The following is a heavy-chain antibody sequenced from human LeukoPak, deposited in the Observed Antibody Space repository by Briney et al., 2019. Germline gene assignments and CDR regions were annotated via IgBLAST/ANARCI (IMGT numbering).Heavy chain of an antibody. J-gene: IGHJ5*02. Sequence: GASVKVSCKASGYTFTSYYMHWVRQAPGQGLEWMGIINPSGGSTSYAQKFQGRVTMTRDTSISTAYMELSRLRSDDTAVYYCARGGYCTNGVCYGNWSDPWGQGTLVTVSS. CDR2: INPSGGST. D-gene: IGHD2-8*01. V-gene: IGHV1-46*01. CDR1: GYTFTSYY. CDR3: ARGGYCTNGVCYGNWSDP.